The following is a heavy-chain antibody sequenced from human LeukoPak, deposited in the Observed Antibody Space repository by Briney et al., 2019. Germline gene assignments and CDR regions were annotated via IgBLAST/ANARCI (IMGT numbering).Heavy chain of an antibody. CDR1: GGSISSYY. CDR2: IYYSGST. V-gene: IGHV4-59*01. D-gene: IGHD3-10*01. CDR3: ARISGEAYAFDI. J-gene: IGHJ3*02. Sequence: SETLSLTCTVSGGSISSYYWSWIRQPPGKGLEWVGYIYYSGSTNYNPSLKSRVTISVDTSKNQFSLKLSSVTAADTAVYYCARISGEAYAFDIWGQGTMVTVSS.